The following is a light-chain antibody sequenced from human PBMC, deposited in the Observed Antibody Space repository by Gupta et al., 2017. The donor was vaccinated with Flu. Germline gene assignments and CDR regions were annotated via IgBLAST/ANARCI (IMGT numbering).Light chain of an antibody. Sequence: PSSLSASVGDTVTITGRASQTISTWLAWYQQKPGKAPNLLIYKASTLQTGVPSRFSGSGSGTDFTLTINNLQPEDFATYYCQKYDVYPLTFGGGTRVGIK. CDR2: KAS. CDR1: QTISTW. CDR3: QKYDVYPLT. J-gene: IGKJ4*01. V-gene: IGKV1-5*03.